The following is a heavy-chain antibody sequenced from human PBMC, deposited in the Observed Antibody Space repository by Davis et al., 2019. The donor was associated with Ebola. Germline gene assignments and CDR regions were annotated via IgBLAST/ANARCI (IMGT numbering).Heavy chain of an antibody. CDR2: ISYDGSNK. D-gene: IGHD1-26*01. Sequence: GGSLRLSCAASGFTFSSYGMHWVRQAPGKGLEWVAVISYDGSNKYYADSVKGRFTISRDNSKNTLYLQMNSLRAEDTAVYYCARDPRIVGATDAFDIWGQGTMVTVSS. V-gene: IGHV3-30*03. CDR3: ARDPRIVGATDAFDI. J-gene: IGHJ3*02. CDR1: GFTFSSYG.